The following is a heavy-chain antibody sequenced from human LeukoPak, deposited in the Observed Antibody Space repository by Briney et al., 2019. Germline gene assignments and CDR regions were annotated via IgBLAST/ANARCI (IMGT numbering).Heavy chain of an antibody. Sequence: QPGGSLRLSCAASGFTFSSFGMSWVRQSPETGLEWVSVSGGSGGATHYAESAKGRFTISRDNSKNTLYLEMSRLRADDTAVYYCAKGKDFNGYYVDSWGQGTLVTVSS. CDR1: GFTFSSFG. V-gene: IGHV3-23*01. CDR2: SGGSGGAT. D-gene: IGHD3-3*01. CDR3: AKGKDFNGYYVDS. J-gene: IGHJ4*02.